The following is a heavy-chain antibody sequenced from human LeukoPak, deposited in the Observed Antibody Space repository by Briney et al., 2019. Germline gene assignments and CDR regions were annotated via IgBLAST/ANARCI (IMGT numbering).Heavy chain of an antibody. CDR2: IYYSGIT. CDR3: ARRLGYCSSTSCSTNWFDP. V-gene: IGHV4-39*01. Sequence: SETLSLTCTVSGGSISSSGYYWGWIRQSPGEGLEWVGNIYYSGITYYNPSLKSRVTISVDTSKKQFSLNLSSVTAADTAVYYCARRLGYCSSTSCSTNWFDPWGQGTLVTVSS. J-gene: IGHJ5*02. CDR1: GGSISSSGYY. D-gene: IGHD2-2*02.